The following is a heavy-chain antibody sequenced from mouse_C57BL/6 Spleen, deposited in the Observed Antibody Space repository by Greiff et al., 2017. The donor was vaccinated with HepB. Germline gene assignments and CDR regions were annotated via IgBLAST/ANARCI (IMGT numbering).Heavy chain of an antibody. CDR3: ARLEDGYGYYFDY. CDR1: GYTFTSYW. J-gene: IGHJ2*01. Sequence: VKLQQPGAELVMPGASVKLSCKASGYTFTSYWMHWVKQRPGQGLEWIGEIDPSDSYTNYNQKFKGKSTLTVDKSSSTAYMQLSSLTSEDSAVYYCARLEDGYGYYFDYWGQGTTLTVSS. CDR2: IDPSDSYT. D-gene: IGHD2-2*01. V-gene: IGHV1-69*01.